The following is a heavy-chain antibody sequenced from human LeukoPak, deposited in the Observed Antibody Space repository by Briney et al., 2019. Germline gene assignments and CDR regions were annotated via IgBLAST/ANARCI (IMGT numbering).Heavy chain of an antibody. D-gene: IGHD3-22*01. J-gene: IGHJ4*02. CDR3: ARHYYDSSGYLYFDY. Sequence: PSETLSLTCTVSGGSINSSSYYWGWIRQPPGKGLEWIGSIYYSGSAYYNPSLKSRVTISVDTSKNQFSLKLSSVTAADTAVYYCARHYYDSSGYLYFDYWGQGTLVTVSS. V-gene: IGHV4-39*01. CDR1: GGSINSSSYY. CDR2: IYYSGSA.